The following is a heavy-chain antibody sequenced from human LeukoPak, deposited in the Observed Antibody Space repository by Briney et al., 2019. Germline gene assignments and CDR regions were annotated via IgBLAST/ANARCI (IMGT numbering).Heavy chain of an antibody. CDR2: INPNSGGT. CDR3: ARGQGVYANLYYFDY. Sequence: ASVKVSSKASGYTFTGYYMHWVRQAPGQGLEWMGWINPNSGGTNYAQKFQGRVTMTGDTSISTAYMELSRLRSDDTAVYYCARGQGVYANLYYFDYWGQGTLVTVSS. V-gene: IGHV1-2*02. CDR1: GYTFTGYY. D-gene: IGHD5/OR15-5a*01. J-gene: IGHJ4*02.